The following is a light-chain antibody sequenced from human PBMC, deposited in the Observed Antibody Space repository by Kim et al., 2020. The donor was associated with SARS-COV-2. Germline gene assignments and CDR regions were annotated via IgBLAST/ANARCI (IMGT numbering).Light chain of an antibody. CDR2: GAS. V-gene: IGKV3-20*01. J-gene: IGKJ2*01. CDR1: QSVSSSY. Sequence: EIVLTQSPATLSLSPGERATLSCRASQSVSSSYLAWYQQKPGQAPRVLIYGASSRATGIPDRFSGSGSGTDFTLTISRLEPEDFAVYYCQQYGSSPPYTFGQGTKLEI. CDR3: QQYGSSPPYT.